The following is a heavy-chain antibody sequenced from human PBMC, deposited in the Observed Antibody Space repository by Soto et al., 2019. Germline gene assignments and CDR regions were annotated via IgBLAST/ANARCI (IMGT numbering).Heavy chain of an antibody. D-gene: IGHD2-21*02. Sequence: SSETLSLTCAVCGGSFTCYYWSWIRQPPGKGLERVGEINHSGSTNYNPSLKSRVTISVDTSKNQFSLKLSSVTAADTAVYYCARRAVVPAASAYCGGDCYSGYFDYWGQGTLVTVSS. J-gene: IGHJ4*02. V-gene: IGHV4-34*01. CDR3: ARRAVVPAASAYCGGDCYSGYFDY. CDR2: INHSGST. CDR1: GGSFTCYY.